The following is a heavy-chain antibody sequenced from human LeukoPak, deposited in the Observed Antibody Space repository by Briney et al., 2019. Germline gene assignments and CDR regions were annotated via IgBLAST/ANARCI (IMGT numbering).Heavy chain of an antibody. Sequence: ASVKVSCKASGGTFSSYAISWVRQAPGQERAWMGGIAPIFSTATYAQKFQGRVTSTADESTSTAYMELRRLRSEDTAVYYCARGGRFYGAFDIWGQGTMVTVSS. D-gene: IGHD3-3*01. V-gene: IGHV1-69*13. CDR3: ARGGRFYGAFDI. J-gene: IGHJ3*02. CDR2: IAPIFSTA. CDR1: GGTFSSYA.